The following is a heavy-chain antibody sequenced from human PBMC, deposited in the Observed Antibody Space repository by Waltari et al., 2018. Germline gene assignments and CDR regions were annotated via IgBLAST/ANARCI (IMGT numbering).Heavy chain of an antibody. D-gene: IGHD3-3*01. CDR1: GDSIANYY. J-gene: IGHJ4*02. CDR2: IAYSGST. Sequence: QVQLQESGPGLVKPSETLSLTCSVSGDSIANYYWSWVRQPPGKGLEWIGYIAYSGSTRYNPSLKSRATISVDTSKKQFSLRLGSVTAADTAIYYCARSYDFWSGYPLHYWGQGTLVTVSS. V-gene: IGHV4-59*01. CDR3: ARSYDFWSGYPLHY.